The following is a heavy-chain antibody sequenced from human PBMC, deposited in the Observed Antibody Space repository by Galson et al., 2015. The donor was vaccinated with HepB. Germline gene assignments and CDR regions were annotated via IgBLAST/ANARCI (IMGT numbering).Heavy chain of an antibody. J-gene: IGHJ5*02. CDR1: GYSFTSYW. Sequence: QSGAEVKKPGESLKISCKGSGYSFTSYWIGWVRQMPGKGLEWMGIIYPGDSDTRYSPSFQGQVTISADKSISTAYLQWSSLKASDTAMYYCARQSRYSGYQRRTNNWFDPWGQGTLVTVSS. D-gene: IGHD5-12*01. CDR2: IYPGDSDT. CDR3: ARQSRYSGYQRRTNNWFDP. V-gene: IGHV5-51*01.